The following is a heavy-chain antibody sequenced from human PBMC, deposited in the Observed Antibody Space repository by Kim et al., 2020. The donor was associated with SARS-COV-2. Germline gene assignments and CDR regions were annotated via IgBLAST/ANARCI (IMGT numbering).Heavy chain of an antibody. Sequence: GGSLRLSCAASGFTFSSYGMHWVRQAPGKGLEWVAVISYDGSNKYYADSVKGRFTISRDNSKNTLYLQMNSLRAEDTAVYYCAKKVVVINPEASYYYYYGMDVWGQGTTVTVSS. CDR1: GFTFSSYG. CDR3: AKKVVVINPEASYYYYYGMDV. CDR2: ISYDGSNK. D-gene: IGHD3-22*01. V-gene: IGHV3-30*18. J-gene: IGHJ6*02.